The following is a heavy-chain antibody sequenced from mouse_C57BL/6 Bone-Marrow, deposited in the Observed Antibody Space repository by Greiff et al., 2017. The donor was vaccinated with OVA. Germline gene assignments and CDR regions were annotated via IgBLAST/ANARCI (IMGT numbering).Heavy chain of an antibody. CDR1: GYTFTDYY. D-gene: IGHD2-2*01. CDR3: ARESLWLRRGFDY. CDR2: INPNNGGT. J-gene: IGHJ2*01. V-gene: IGHV1-26*01. Sequence: EVQLQQSGPELVKPGASVKISCKASGYTFTDYYMNWVKQSHGKSLEWIGDINPNNGGTSYNQKFKGKATLTVDKSSSTAYMELRSLTSEDSAVYYCARESLWLRRGFDYWGQGTTLTVSS.